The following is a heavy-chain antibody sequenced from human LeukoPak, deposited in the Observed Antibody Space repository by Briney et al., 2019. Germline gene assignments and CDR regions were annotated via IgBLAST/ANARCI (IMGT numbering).Heavy chain of an antibody. J-gene: IGHJ6*02. CDR2: INHSGST. D-gene: IGHD3-10*01. CDR3: ARGGALLWFGELQGGMDV. CDR1: GGSFSGYY. V-gene: IGHV4-34*01. Sequence: SETLSLTCAVYGGSFSGYYWSWIRQPPGKGLEWIGEINHSGSTNYNPSLKSRVTISVDTSKNQFSLKLSSVTAADTAVYYCARGGALLWFGELQGGMDVWGQGTTVTVSS.